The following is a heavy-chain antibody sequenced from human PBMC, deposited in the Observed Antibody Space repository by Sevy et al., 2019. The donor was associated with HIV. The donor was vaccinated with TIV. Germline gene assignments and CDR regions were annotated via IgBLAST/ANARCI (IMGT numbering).Heavy chain of an antibody. CDR2: ISSSGSTM. Sequence: GGSLRLSCAASGFTFSSYEMNWVRQAPGKGLEWVSYISSSGSTMYYADSVKGRFTISRDNAKNSLYLQMNSLRAEDTAVYYCARGYAYSSSWPYYYYGMDVWGQGTTVTVSS. CDR1: GFTFSSYE. D-gene: IGHD6-13*01. CDR3: ARGYAYSSSWPYYYYGMDV. V-gene: IGHV3-48*03. J-gene: IGHJ6*02.